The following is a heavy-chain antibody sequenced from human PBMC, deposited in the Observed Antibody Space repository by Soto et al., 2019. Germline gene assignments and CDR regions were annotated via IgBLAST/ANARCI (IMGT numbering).Heavy chain of an antibody. CDR2: IGSSNTYI. J-gene: IGHJ4*02. CDR3: GRDSGTFHIDY. V-gene: IGHV3-21*01. Sequence: GGSLRLSCAASGFTFSSYNMNWVRQAPGKGLEWVASIGSSNTYIYYADSVKGRFTISRDNAKKSLYLQMNSLRAEDTAVYYCGRDSGTFHIDYWGQGTLVTVS. D-gene: IGHD5-12*01. CDR1: GFTFSSYN.